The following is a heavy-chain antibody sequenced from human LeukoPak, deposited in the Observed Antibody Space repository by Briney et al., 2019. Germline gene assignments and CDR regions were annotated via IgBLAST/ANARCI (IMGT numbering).Heavy chain of an antibody. CDR1: GGSISSYY. J-gene: IGHJ4*02. D-gene: IGHD4-17*01. CDR3: ARETTVTQGLDY. CDR2: IYTSGST. Sequence: SETLSLTCTVSGGSISSYYWSWIRQPAGKGLEWIGRIYTSGSTDYNPSLKSRVTMSVDTSKNQFSLKLSSVTVADTAVYYCARETTVTQGLDYWGQGTLVTVSS. V-gene: IGHV4-4*07.